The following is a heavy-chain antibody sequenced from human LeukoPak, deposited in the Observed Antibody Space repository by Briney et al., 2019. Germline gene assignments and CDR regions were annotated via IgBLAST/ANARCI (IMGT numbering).Heavy chain of an antibody. CDR2: ISPYNGNT. Sequence: GASVKVSCKTSGYTFASYGVSWVRQAPGQGLEWMAWISPYNGNTNCAQKLQGRVTLTTDTSTSTAYMELRSLRSDDTAVYYCARHYYGSGTYYHFDSWGQGTLVTVSS. CDR3: ARHYYGSGTYYHFDS. CDR1: GYTFASYG. D-gene: IGHD3-10*01. V-gene: IGHV1-18*01. J-gene: IGHJ4*02.